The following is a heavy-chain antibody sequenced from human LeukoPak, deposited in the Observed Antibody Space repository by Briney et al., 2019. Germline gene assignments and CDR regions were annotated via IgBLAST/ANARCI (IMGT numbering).Heavy chain of an antibody. CDR3: ARAYCSGGSCTGHDAFDI. J-gene: IGHJ3*02. V-gene: IGHV4-59*01. CDR1: GGSLSSYY. Sequence: SETLSLTCTVSGGSLSSYYWSWIRQPPGKGLEWIGYIYYSGSTNYNPSLTSRVTISVDTSKNQFSLKLSSVTAADTAVYYCARAYCSGGSCTGHDAFDIWGQGTMVTVSS. D-gene: IGHD2-15*01. CDR2: IYYSGST.